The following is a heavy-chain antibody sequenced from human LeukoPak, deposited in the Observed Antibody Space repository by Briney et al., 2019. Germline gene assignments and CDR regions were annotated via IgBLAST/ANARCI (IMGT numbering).Heavy chain of an antibody. V-gene: IGHV1-18*01. CDR3: ARIDRSGYSWDYYYYYMDV. Sequence: ASVKVSCKTSGYSENFYGITWVRQVAGQGLEWMGWISAQHGQTEYAPNSQDRVTMTTDTYTNTAYMELRSLRSDDTAVYYCARIDRSGYSWDYYYYYMDVWGKGTTVTISS. J-gene: IGHJ6*03. D-gene: IGHD5-18*01. CDR1: GYSENFYG. CDR2: ISAQHGQT.